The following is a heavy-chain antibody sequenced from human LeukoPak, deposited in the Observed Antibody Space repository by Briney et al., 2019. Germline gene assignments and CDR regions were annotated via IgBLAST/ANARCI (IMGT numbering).Heavy chain of an antibody. J-gene: IGHJ4*02. D-gene: IGHD3-22*01. Sequence: GGSLRLSCAASGFTVSSNYMSWVRQAPGKGLEWVGRIKSKTDGGTTDYAAPVKGRFTISRDDSKNTLYLQMNSLKTEDTAVYYCTTELYYYDSNGYSLRQDYWGQGTLVTVSS. CDR3: TTELYYYDSNGYSLRQDY. CDR1: GFTVSSNY. CDR2: IKSKTDGGTT. V-gene: IGHV3-15*01.